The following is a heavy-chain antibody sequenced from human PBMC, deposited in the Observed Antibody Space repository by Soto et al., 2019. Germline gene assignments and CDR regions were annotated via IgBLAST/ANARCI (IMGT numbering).Heavy chain of an antibody. D-gene: IGHD1-26*01. CDR1: GYTFSSNA. CDR3: ARAYGGSPYYYAMDV. V-gene: IGHV1-3*01. J-gene: IGHJ6*02. CDR2: INAGNGNT. Sequence: QVHLVQSGAEAKKPGASVKVSCKASGYTFSSNAMHWVRQAPGQRLEWMGWINAGNGNTRYSQKFQGRVTITRDTPASTAYMELSSLRSEDTAVYYCARAYGGSPYYYAMDVWGQGTTVTVSS.